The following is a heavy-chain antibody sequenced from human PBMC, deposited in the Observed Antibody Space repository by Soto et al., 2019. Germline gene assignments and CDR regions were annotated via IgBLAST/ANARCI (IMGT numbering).Heavy chain of an antibody. J-gene: IGHJ4*02. Sequence: SETLSLTCTVSGGSISSYYWSWIRQPPGKGLEWIGYIYYSGSTNYNPSLKSRVTISVDTSKNQFSLKLSSVTAVDTAVFYCATYCSGGSCYSDYWGQGTLVTVSS. CDR1: GGSISSYY. D-gene: IGHD2-15*01. CDR2: IYYSGST. CDR3: ATYCSGGSCYSDY. V-gene: IGHV4-59*01.